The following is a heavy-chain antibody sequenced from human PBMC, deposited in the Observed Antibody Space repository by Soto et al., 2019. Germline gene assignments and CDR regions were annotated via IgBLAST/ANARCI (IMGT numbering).Heavy chain of an antibody. CDR2: IYYSGST. D-gene: IGHD3-10*01. CDR3: ARHNYGSGSTYFDY. CDR1: GGSIRRYY. V-gene: IGHV4-59*08. Sequence: PSATLYLTRTDSGGSIRRYYWRWIRQPPGKGLEWIGYIYYSGSTNYNPSLNSRVTISVDTSKNQFSLKLNSMTAADTAVYYCARHNYGSGSTYFDYWGQGTLVTVSS. J-gene: IGHJ4*02.